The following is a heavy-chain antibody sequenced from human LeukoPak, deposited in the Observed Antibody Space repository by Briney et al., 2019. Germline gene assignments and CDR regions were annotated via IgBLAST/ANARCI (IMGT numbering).Heavy chain of an antibody. V-gene: IGHV3-49*04. CDR1: GFTFGGYA. CDR3: VRSRDGYNFAFDY. CDR2: MRSGGRP. J-gene: IGHJ4*02. Sequence: GGSLRLSCTTSGFTFGGYALSWVRQAPGKGLEWVGFMRSGGRPQYAASSGGRFIIFRGDSNRIAQFQMSSLKTEDTDLYKCVRSRDGYNFAFDYWGRGTLVTVSS. D-gene: IGHD5-24*01.